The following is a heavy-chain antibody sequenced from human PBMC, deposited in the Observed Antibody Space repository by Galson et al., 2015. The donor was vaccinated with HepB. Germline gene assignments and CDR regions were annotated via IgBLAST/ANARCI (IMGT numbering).Heavy chain of an antibody. Sequence: SLRLSCAASGFTFSSYAMHWVRQAPGKGLEYVSAISSNGGSTYYADSVKGRFTISRDNSKNTLYLQMSSLRAEDTAVYYCVKRDSSSWYGVSFGMGVWGQGTTVTVSS. CDR1: GFTFSSYA. CDR3: VKRDSSSWYGVSFGMGV. V-gene: IGHV3-64D*06. J-gene: IGHJ6*02. CDR2: ISSNGGST. D-gene: IGHD6-13*01.